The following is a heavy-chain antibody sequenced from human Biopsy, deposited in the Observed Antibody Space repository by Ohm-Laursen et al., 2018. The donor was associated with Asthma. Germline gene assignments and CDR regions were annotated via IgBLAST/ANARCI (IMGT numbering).Heavy chain of an antibody. Sequence: GTLSLTCTVSGGSITSFYWSWIRQPPGRGLEWIGYIYFCGNTNYNPSLKSRVTISIDTSKNHFSLKLTSVTAADTAVYYCARGSGFSLSYPDAFDIWGQGTMVTVS. CDR2: IYFCGNT. D-gene: IGHD2/OR15-2a*01. CDR1: GGSITSFY. J-gene: IGHJ3*02. CDR3: ARGSGFSLSYPDAFDI. V-gene: IGHV4-59*01.